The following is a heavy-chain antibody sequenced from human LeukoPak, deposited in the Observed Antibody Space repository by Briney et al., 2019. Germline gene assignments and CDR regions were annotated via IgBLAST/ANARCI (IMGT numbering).Heavy chain of an antibody. D-gene: IGHD6-13*01. CDR3: SGHGSSSY. CDR2: ISGGGNT. CDR1: GFRVYNNG. J-gene: IGHJ4*02. Sequence: GGSLRLSCAASGFRVYNNGLSWFRQAPGKGLEWVSDISGGGNTYYAESVKGRFTISRDNSKNTLYLQMNSLRAEDTALYYASGHGSSSYWGQGTLVAVSS. V-gene: IGHV3-23*01.